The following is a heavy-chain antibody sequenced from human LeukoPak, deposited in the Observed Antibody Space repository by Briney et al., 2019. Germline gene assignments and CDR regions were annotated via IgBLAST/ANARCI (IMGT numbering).Heavy chain of an antibody. CDR2: ISYDGSNK. J-gene: IGHJ6*03. D-gene: IGHD2-15*01. CDR3: ARGGVVAADWVLYMDV. Sequence: GGSLRLSCAASGFTFSSYAMHWVRQAPGKGLEWVAVISYDGSNKYYADSVKGRFTISRGNAKNSLYLQMNSLRAEDTALYYCARGGVVAADWVLYMDVWGKGTTVTVSS. V-gene: IGHV3-30*04. CDR1: GFTFSSYA.